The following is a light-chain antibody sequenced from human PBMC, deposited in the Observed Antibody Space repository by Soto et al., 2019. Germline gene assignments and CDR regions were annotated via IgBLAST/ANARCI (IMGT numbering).Light chain of an antibody. CDR1: QSVSSR. CDR3: QHYNSYSDA. J-gene: IGKJ1*01. V-gene: IGKV1-5*01. CDR2: GAS. Sequence: TQSRSTMSESPGERVTITCGASQSVSSRLAWYQQKPGQAPKLLIYGASTWESGVPSRFSGSGSGTEFTLTISSLQPDDFATYYCQHYNSYSDAFGQGTKVDI.